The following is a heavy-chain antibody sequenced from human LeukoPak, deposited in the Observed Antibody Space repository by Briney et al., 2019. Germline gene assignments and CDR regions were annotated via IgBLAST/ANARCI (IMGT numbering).Heavy chain of an antibody. CDR1: GGSITNYY. CDR3: ARDIPGLRFDP. D-gene: IGHD4-17*01. CDR2: SYYNGNT. V-gene: IGHV4-59*01. J-gene: IGHJ5*02. Sequence: SETLSLTCTVSGGSITNYYWSWIRQPPGKGLEWIGFSYYNGNTNYNPSLKSRVTISVDMSKNQFSLSLRSVTAADTAVYYCARDIPGLRFDPWGQGTLVTVSS.